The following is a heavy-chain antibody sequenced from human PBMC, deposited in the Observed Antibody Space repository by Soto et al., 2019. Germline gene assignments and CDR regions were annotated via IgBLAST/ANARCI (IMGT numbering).Heavy chain of an antibody. V-gene: IGHV4-34*01. D-gene: IGHD4-17*01. CDR3: ARGSRTTVTTERVHWFDP. CDR1: GGSFSGYY. CDR2: INHSGSA. Sequence: QVQQQQWGAGLLEPSETLSLTCAVYGGSFSGYYWSWIRQPPGKGLEWIGEINHSGSANYNPSLKSRVTISVDTSKNQFSLKLSSVTAADTAVYYCARGSRTTVTTERVHWFDPWGQGTLVTVSS. J-gene: IGHJ5*02.